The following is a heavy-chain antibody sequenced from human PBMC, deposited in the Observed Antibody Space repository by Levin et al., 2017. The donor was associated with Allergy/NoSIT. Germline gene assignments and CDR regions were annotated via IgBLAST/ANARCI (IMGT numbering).Heavy chain of an antibody. V-gene: IGHV3-15*01. CDR2: IKSKTAGGTT. CDR3: ATYYFGITWFVNFQH. Sequence: GGSLRLSCAVSGFTFSNAWMTWVRQAPGKGLEWVGRIKSKTAGGTTDYAASVKGRFTISRDDSKDMLFLQLDSQKTEDTAMYYCATYYFGITWFVNFQHWGQGTLVTVSS. J-gene: IGHJ1*01. CDR1: GFTFSNAW. D-gene: IGHD3-10*01.